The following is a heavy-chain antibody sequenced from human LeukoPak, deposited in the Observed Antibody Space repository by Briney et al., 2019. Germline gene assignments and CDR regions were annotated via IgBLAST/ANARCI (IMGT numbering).Heavy chain of an antibody. D-gene: IGHD3-9*01. CDR3: AKDFSVVLRYFDWLFGELDY. J-gene: IGHJ4*02. CDR1: GFTFSSYG. Sequence: GESLRLSCAASGFTFSSYGMHWVRQAPGKGLEWVAVISYDGSNKYYADSVKGRFTISRDNSKNTLYLQMNSLRAEDTAVYYCAKDFSVVLRYFDWLFGELDYWGQGTLVTVSS. V-gene: IGHV3-30*18. CDR2: ISYDGSNK.